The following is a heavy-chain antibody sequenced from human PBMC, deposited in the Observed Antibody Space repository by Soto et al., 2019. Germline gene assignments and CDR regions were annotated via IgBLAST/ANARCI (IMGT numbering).Heavy chain of an antibody. CDR1: GGSLSDYF. CDR3: ARGGISHWAYFYYMDV. CDR2: INHLGSI. V-gene: IGHV4-34*01. J-gene: IGHJ6*03. D-gene: IGHD2-21*01. Sequence: SETLSLTCVVSGGSLSDYFWSWIRQPPGMALEWSGEINHLGSINYNPSLKSRVTMSVDTSKNQFSLTLNSVTAADTATYYCARGGISHWAYFYYMDVWDRGTTVTVSS.